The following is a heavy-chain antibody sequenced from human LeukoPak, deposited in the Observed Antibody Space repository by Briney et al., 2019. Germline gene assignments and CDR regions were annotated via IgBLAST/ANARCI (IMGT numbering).Heavy chain of an antibody. J-gene: IGHJ4*02. CDR3: AREGLSISWFSLDC. D-gene: IGHD6-13*01. CDR1: GFIISTHW. V-gene: IGHV3-7*04. CDR2: IKQDGSEK. Sequence: GGSLRLSCAASGFIISTHWMSWVRQAPGKGLEWVANIKQDGSEKYYVDSVKGRFTISRDNARNLLYLQMNSLRAEDTAVYYCAREGLSISWFSLDCWGQGTLVTVSS.